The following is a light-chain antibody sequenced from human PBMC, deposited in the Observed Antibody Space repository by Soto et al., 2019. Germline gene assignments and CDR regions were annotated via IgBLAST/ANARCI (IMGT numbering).Light chain of an antibody. J-gene: IGKJ4*01. CDR1: QSISSY. CDR3: QQSSSNPLT. Sequence: DIQMTQSPSSLSAPVGDRVTITCRASQSISSYLNWYQQKPGKAPNLLIYSASKLHSGVPSRFSGSGSGTDFTLSISSLQPEDFATYYCQQSSSNPLTFGGGTRV. V-gene: IGKV1-39*01. CDR2: SAS.